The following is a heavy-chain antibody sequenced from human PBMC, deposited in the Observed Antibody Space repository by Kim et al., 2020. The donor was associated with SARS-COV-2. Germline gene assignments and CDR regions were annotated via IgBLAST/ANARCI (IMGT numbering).Heavy chain of an antibody. Sequence: YYADPVKGRFTISRDNSKNTLYLQMNSLRAEDTAVYYCAKDKGWEHGFDYGGQGTLVTVSS. V-gene: IGHV3-33*06. CDR3: AKDKGWEHGFDY. J-gene: IGHJ4*02. D-gene: IGHD1-26*01.